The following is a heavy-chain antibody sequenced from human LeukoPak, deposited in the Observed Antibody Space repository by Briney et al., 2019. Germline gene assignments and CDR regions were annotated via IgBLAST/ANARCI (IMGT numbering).Heavy chain of an antibody. Sequence: TGGSLRLSCAASGFTFSVYGMHWVRQAPGKGLEWVAVVSYDGSDKYYSDSVEGRFSISRDNSKNTVYLQMSSLRAEDTAVYFCAKDWNYYDTSVHFYYYYMEVWGKGTTVTVSS. CDR3: AKDWNYYDTSVHFYYYYMEV. J-gene: IGHJ6*03. V-gene: IGHV3-30*18. CDR1: GFTFSVYG. D-gene: IGHD3-22*01. CDR2: VSYDGSDK.